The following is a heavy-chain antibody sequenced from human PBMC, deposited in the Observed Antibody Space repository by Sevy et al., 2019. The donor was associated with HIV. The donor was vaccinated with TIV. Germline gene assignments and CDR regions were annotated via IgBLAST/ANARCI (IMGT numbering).Heavy chain of an antibody. CDR1: GFTFSSYG. V-gene: IGHV3-30*18. CDR3: AKADSSGYYYLDY. CDR2: ISYDGSNK. Sequence: GGSLRLSCAASGFTFSSYGMHWVRQAPGKGLERVAVISYDGSNKYYADSVKGRFTISRDNSKNTLYLQMNSLRAEDTAVYYCAKADSSGYYYLDYWRQGTLVTVSS. J-gene: IGHJ4*02. D-gene: IGHD3-22*01.